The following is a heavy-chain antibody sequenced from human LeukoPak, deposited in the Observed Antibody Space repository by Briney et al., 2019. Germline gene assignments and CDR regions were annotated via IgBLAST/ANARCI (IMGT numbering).Heavy chain of an antibody. D-gene: IGHD5-12*01. J-gene: IGHJ5*02. CDR3: AKDPPYDQAWFDP. CDR2: ISGSGGST. Sequence: PGGSLRLSCAASGFSFGSYALSWVRQAPGKGLEWVSAISGSGGSTYYADSVKGRFTISRDNSKNTLYLQMNSLRAEDTAVYYCAKDPPYDQAWFDPWGQGTLVTVSS. CDR1: GFSFGSYA. V-gene: IGHV3-23*01.